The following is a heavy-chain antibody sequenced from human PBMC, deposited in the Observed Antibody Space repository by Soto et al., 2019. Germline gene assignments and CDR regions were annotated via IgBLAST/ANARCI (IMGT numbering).Heavy chain of an antibody. V-gene: IGHV3-23*01. D-gene: IGHD3-10*01. CDR3: AKAIRGVILYYYYYYGMDV. CDR2: ISGSGGST. Sequence: EVQLLESGGGLVQPGGSLRLSCAASGFTFSSYAMSWVRQAPGKGLEWVSAISGSGGSTYYADSVKGGFTISRDNSKNTLYRQMTSLKAEETAVYYCAKAIRGVILYYYYYYGMDVWGQGTTVTVSS. J-gene: IGHJ6*02. CDR1: GFTFSSYA.